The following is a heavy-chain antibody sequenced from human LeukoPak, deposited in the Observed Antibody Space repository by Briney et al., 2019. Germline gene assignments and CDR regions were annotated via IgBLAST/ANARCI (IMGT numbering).Heavy chain of an antibody. D-gene: IGHD3-10*01. CDR2: ISYDGGNK. CDR1: GFTFSNYA. J-gene: IGHJ4*02. CDR3: ARRDDMYGSAQSNFDH. Sequence: PGGSLRLSCAASGFTFSNYAMSWVRQAPGKGLEWVAVISYDGGNKNYADSVKGRFTISRDNSKNTLYLQMNSLRTEDTAVYYCARRDDMYGSAQSNFDHWGQGTLVTVSS. V-gene: IGHV3-30*03.